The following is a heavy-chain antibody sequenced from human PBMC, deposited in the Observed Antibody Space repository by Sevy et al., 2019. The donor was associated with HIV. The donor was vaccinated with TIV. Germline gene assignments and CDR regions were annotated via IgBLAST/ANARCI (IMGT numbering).Heavy chain of an antibody. D-gene: IGHD3-22*01. J-gene: IGHJ4*02. CDR2: ISGSSSTI. CDR1: GFTFSSYI. V-gene: IGHV3-48*02. Sequence: GGSLRLSCAASGFTFSSYIMNWVRQAPGKGLEWVSYISGSSSTIYYADSVKGRFTISRDNAKNSLYLQMNSLRDEDTAVYYCARERKMYDSSGYYFHFDYWGQGPLVTVSS. CDR3: ARERKMYDSSGYYFHFDY.